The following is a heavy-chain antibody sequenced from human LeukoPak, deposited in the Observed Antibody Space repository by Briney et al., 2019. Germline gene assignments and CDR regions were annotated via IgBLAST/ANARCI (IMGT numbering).Heavy chain of an antibody. Sequence: SETLSLTCAVYGGSFSGYYWSWIRQPPGKGLEWIGEINHSGSTNYNPSLKSRVTISVDTSKNQFPLKLSSVTAADTAVYYCARAPTYYYDSSGYFALDYWGQGTLVTVSS. V-gene: IGHV4-34*01. CDR2: INHSGST. D-gene: IGHD3-22*01. CDR1: GGSFSGYY. J-gene: IGHJ4*02. CDR3: ARAPTYYYDSSGYFALDY.